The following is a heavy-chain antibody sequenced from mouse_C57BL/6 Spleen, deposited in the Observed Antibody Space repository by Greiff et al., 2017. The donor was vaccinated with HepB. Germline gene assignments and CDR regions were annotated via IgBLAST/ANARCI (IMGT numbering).Heavy chain of an antibody. J-gene: IGHJ2*01. Sequence: QVQLQQPGAELVRPGSSVKLSCKASGYTFTSYWMDWVKQRPGQGLEWIGNIYPSDSETHYNQKFKDKATLTVDKSSSTAYMQLSSLTSEDSAVYYCARLGILGYYFDYWGQGTTLTVSS. CDR2: IYPSDSET. CDR1: GYTFTSYW. V-gene: IGHV1-61*01. CDR3: ARLGILGYYFDY. D-gene: IGHD4-1*01.